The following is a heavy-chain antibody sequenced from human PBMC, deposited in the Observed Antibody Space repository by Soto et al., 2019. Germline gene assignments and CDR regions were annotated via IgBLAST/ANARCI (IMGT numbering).Heavy chain of an antibody. J-gene: IGHJ6*03. CDR3: AGTPSLQWYYMDV. CDR2: ISYDGSNK. V-gene: IGHV3-30-3*01. Sequence: PGGSLRLSCAASGFTLSSYAMHGFRQAPGKGLEWVAVISYDGSNKYYADSVKGRFTISRDNSKNTLYLQMNSLRAEDTAVYYCAGTPSLQWYYMDVWDKGTTVTVSS. D-gene: IGHD1-7*01. CDR1: GFTLSSYA.